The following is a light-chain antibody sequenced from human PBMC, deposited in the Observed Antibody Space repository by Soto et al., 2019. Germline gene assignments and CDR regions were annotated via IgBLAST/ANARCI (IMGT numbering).Light chain of an antibody. CDR1: QSVLYSSNNKNY. Sequence: DIVMTQSPESLAVSLGERATINCKSSQSVLYSSNNKNYLAWYQQKPGQPPKLIIYWASTRESGVPDRFSGSGSGTDFTLTINSLQAEDVAVYSCQQYYSIPLTFGGGTKVEIK. J-gene: IGKJ4*01. CDR2: WAS. CDR3: QQYYSIPLT. V-gene: IGKV4-1*01.